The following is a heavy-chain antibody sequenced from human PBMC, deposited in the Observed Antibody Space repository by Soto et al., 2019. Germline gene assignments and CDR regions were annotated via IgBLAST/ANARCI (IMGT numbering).Heavy chain of an antibody. J-gene: IGHJ5*01. V-gene: IGHV3-30-3*01. D-gene: IGHD7-27*01. CDR3: ARDPMTSGVKNWAFNSFDS. CDR1: GFSFSISP. CDR2: ISYDGTNK. Sequence: QVQLVESGGGVVQPGRSLRLSCAASGFSFSISPMHWVRQAPGKGPELVALISYDGTNKFYGDSVKGRFTISTDNSKCTRYLQLDSLRREEAAVYCCARDPMTSGVKNWAFNSFDSWGKGTLVTVSS.